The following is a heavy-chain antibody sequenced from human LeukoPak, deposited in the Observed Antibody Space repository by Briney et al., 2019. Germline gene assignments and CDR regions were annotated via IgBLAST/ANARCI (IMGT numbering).Heavy chain of an antibody. J-gene: IGHJ6*02. Sequence: GASVKVSCKASGYTLTSYDINWVRQATGQGLEWMGWMNLNSGNTGYAQKFQGRVTMTRNTSISTAYMELSSLRSEDTAVYYCARALWSGYYIYYYYGMDVWGQGTTVTVSS. D-gene: IGHD3-3*01. CDR1: GYTLTSYD. CDR2: MNLNSGNT. V-gene: IGHV1-8*01. CDR3: ARALWSGYYIYYYYGMDV.